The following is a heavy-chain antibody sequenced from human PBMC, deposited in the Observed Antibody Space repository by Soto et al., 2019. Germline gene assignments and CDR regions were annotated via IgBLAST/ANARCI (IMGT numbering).Heavy chain of an antibody. CDR3: ARKLELRGSYYYFYDMDV. V-gene: IGHV1-2*02. CDR1: GYTFTDYY. D-gene: IGHD1-7*01. J-gene: IGHJ6*02. Sequence: ASVKVSCKASGYTFTDYYMHWVRQAPGQGLEWMGWINPNSGGTNYAQKFQGRVTMTRDTSISTAYMELSRLRSDDTAVYYCARKLELRGSYYYFYDMDVWGQVTTVTVSS. CDR2: INPNSGGT.